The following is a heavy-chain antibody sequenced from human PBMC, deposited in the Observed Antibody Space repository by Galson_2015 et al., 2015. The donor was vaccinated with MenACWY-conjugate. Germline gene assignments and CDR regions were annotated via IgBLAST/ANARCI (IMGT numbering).Heavy chain of an antibody. D-gene: IGHD5/OR15-5a*01. V-gene: IGHV3-21*01. CDR3: ARSPIKTYLDY. J-gene: IGHJ4*02. Sequence: SLRLSCAASGFTFSTYSMHWVRQTPGKGLEWVSSISGDSLYIYYADSMRGRFTISRDNAKNSLYLQINSLRAEDTAVYYCARSPIKTYLDYWGQGILVTVSS. CDR2: ISGDSLYI. CDR1: GFTFSTYS.